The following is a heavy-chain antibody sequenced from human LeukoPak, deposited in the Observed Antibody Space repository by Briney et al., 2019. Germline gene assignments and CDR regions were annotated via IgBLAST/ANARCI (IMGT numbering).Heavy chain of an antibody. CDR3: VRLRRNNDRSGYYYYYDY. Sequence: PGGSLRLSCAASGFIFSNYWMNWVRQAPGKGLEWVSSISVRSNYRYYADSVRGRFTISRDDARDSLFLQMNSLRAEDTAVYFCVRLRRNNDRSGYYYYYDYWGQGTLVTVSS. V-gene: IGHV3-21*01. CDR2: ISVRSNYR. CDR1: GFIFSNYW. J-gene: IGHJ4*02. D-gene: IGHD3-22*01.